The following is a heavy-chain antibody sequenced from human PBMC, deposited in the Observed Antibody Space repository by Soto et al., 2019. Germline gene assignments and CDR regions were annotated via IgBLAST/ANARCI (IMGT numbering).Heavy chain of an antibody. V-gene: IGHV3-21*01. D-gene: IGHD4-17*01. J-gene: IGHJ5*02. CDR3: ARGENSGDYSSDWFDP. CDR1: GFTFSSYS. Sequence: EVQLVESGGGLVKPGGSLRLSCAASGFTFSSYSMNWVRQAPGKGLEWVSSISSSSSYIYYADSVKGRFTISRDNDKHSLYLQMNSLRAEDTAVYYCARGENSGDYSSDWFDPWGQGTLVTVSS. CDR2: ISSSSSYI.